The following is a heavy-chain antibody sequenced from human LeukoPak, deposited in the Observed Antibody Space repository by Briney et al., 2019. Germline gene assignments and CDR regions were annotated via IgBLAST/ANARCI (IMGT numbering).Heavy chain of an antibody. D-gene: IGHD2-21*02. CDR2: LTGTGRTT. V-gene: IGHV3-23*01. CDR3: ARGRGYLMTDPEY. CDR1: GFPFSSYA. J-gene: IGHJ4*02. Sequence: GGSLRLSCAASGFPFSSYAMSWVRQAPAQGLEWVSALTGTGRTTYYADSMKGRFTISRDNSKNTLYLQMSSLRVEDTAVYYCARGRGYLMTDPEYWGQGSLVTVSS.